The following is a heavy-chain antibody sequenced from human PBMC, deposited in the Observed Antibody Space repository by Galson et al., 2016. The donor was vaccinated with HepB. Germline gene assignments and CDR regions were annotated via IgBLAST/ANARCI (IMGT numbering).Heavy chain of an antibody. D-gene: IGHD6-13*01. CDR2: FEVEDDER. Sequence: SVKVSCKVSGYTLTELSIHWVRQFPGKGPEWVGGFEVEDDERFYAQKFQGRVTLTEDTSTDTFYMELSSLRSDDTAVYYCTTGLGKRWQYFYYNNMDVWGQGTPVIVSS. J-gene: IGHJ6*02. CDR3: TTGLGKRWQYFYYNNMDV. CDR1: GYTLTELS. V-gene: IGHV1-24*01.